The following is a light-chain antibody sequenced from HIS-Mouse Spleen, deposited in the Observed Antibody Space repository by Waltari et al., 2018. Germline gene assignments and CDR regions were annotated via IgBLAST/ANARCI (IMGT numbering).Light chain of an antibody. CDR3: QSADSSGTYVV. CDR1: ALPKQY. Sequence: SYELTQPPSVSVSPGQTARITCSGDALPKQYAYWYQQKPGQAPVLVIDKDRERPSGIPGRFTGSSSGTTVTLTISGVQAEDEADYYCQSADSSGTYVVFGGGTKLTVL. V-gene: IGLV3-25*03. CDR2: KDR. J-gene: IGLJ2*01.